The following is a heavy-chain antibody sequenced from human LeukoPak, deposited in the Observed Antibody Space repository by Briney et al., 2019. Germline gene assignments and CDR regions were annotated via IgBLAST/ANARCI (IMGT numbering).Heavy chain of an antibody. Sequence: GGSLRLSCAASGFTFSSYNMNWVRQAPGKGLEWVSSISSSSTYIYYADSVKGRFTISRDNAKNSLDLQMDSLRVEDTAVYYCAREGYSAYGLDYWGQGTLVTVSS. D-gene: IGHD5-12*01. CDR2: ISSSSTYI. J-gene: IGHJ4*02. CDR1: GFTFSSYN. V-gene: IGHV3-21*01. CDR3: AREGYSAYGLDY.